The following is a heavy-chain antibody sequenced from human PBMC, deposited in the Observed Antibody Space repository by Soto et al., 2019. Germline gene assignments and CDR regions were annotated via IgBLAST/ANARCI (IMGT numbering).Heavy chain of an antibody. Sequence: ASVKVSCKASGYTFTNYATHWVRQAPGQRLEWMGWINAGNGNTKYSQKFQGRVTITRDTSASTAYMELSSLRSEDTAVYYCARDHTERGYSYGYDYWGQGTLVTVSS. CDR1: GYTFTNYA. CDR2: INAGNGNT. D-gene: IGHD5-18*01. J-gene: IGHJ4*01. V-gene: IGHV1-3*01. CDR3: ARDHTERGYSYGYDY.